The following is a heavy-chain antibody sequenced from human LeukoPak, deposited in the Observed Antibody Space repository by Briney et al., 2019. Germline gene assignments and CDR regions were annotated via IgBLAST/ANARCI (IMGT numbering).Heavy chain of an antibody. CDR1: GFTFSSYG. D-gene: IGHD2-2*01. CDR3: AKGVVPDATVLLDY. V-gene: IGHV3-30*02. CDR2: IRYDGSNK. J-gene: IGHJ4*02. Sequence: GGSLRLSCAASGFTFSSYGMHWVRQAPGKGLEWMAFIRYDGSNKYYADSVKGRFTISRDNSKNTLYLQMNSLRAEDTAVYYCAKGVVPDATVLLDYWGQGTLVTVSS.